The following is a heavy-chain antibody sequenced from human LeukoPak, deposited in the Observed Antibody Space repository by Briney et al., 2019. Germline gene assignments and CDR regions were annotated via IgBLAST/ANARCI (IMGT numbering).Heavy chain of an antibody. Sequence: GASVKVSCKASGYIFSSYYIHWVRQAPGQGLEWMGIINPSGGTTSYAQKFQGRVTMTTDASTSTAYMELRSLRYDDTALYYCARGGRWELPRPYAFDIWGQGTMVTVSS. CDR2: INPSGGTT. V-gene: IGHV1-46*01. CDR3: ARGGRWELPRPYAFDI. D-gene: IGHD1-26*01. J-gene: IGHJ3*02. CDR1: GYIFSSYY.